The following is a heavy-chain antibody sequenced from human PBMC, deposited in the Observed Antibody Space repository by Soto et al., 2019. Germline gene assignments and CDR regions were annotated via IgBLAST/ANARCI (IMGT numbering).Heavy chain of an antibody. CDR3: ASDSHYCDSPYFDY. D-gene: IGHD4-17*01. Sequence: EVQLVESGGGLVQPGGSLRLSCAASGFTFSSYWMSWVRQAPGKGLEWVANIKQDGSEKYYVDSVKGRFTISRDNAHNSLYPQMNNLRAEDTAVYYCASDSHYCDSPYFDYWGQGTLVTVSS. CDR2: IKQDGSEK. V-gene: IGHV3-7*04. CDR1: GFTFSSYW. J-gene: IGHJ4*02.